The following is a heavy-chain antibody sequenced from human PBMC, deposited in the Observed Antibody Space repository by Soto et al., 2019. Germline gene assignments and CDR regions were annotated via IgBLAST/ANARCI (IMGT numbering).Heavy chain of an antibody. J-gene: IGHJ4*02. CDR3: ARHLYGDPSGGLSFGFDY. CDR1: GYSFTSYW. V-gene: IGHV5-10-1*01. CDR2: IDPSDSYT. Sequence: GESLKISCKGSGYSFTSYWISWVRQMPGKGLEWMGRIDPSDSYTNYSPSFQGHVTISADKSISTACLRWSSLKASDTAMYYCARHLYGDPSGGLSFGFDYWGQGALVTVSS. D-gene: IGHD3-3*01.